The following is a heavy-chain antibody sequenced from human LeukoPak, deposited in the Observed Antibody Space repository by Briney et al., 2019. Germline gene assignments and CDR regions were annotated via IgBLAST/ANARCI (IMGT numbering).Heavy chain of an antibody. CDR2: IPSDETHK. Sequence: RGSLSLSRAVSGFASSTSTMYWVSQAPGKLPGWVSVIPSDETHKSHSDVVGGRFTISRDNFKNMLYLQRDSLRADDSAIYYSAVELTHGVPDYFDYWGQGTRVTVSS. D-gene: IGHD2-8*01. V-gene: IGHV3-30*04. CDR1: GFASSTST. J-gene: IGHJ4*02. CDR3: AVELTHGVPDYFDY.